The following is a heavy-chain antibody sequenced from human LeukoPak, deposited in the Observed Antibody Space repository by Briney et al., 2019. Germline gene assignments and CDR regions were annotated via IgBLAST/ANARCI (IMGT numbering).Heavy chain of an antibody. J-gene: IGHJ3*02. Sequence: PAETLSLTCTVSGGSISSGGYSWSWIRQHPGKGLEWIGYIYYSGSTYYNPSLKSRVTISVDTSKNQFSLKLSSVTAADTAVYYCAREAARGPYDAFDIWGQGTMVTVSS. CDR3: AREAARGPYDAFDI. CDR1: GGSISSGGYS. D-gene: IGHD6-6*01. V-gene: IGHV4-31*03. CDR2: IYYSGST.